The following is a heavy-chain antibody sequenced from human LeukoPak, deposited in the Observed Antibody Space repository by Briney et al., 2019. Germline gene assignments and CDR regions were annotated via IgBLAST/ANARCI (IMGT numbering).Heavy chain of an antibody. CDR1: GGSISSSSYY. J-gene: IGHJ4*02. Sequence: SETLSLTCTVSGGSISSSSYYWGWIRQPPGKGLEWIGSIYYSGSTYYNPSLKSRVTISVDTSKNQFSLKLSSVTAADTAVYYCARQDGIAAAGTGVDYWGQGTLVTVSS. V-gene: IGHV4-39*01. D-gene: IGHD6-13*01. CDR3: ARQDGIAAAGTGVDY. CDR2: IYYSGST.